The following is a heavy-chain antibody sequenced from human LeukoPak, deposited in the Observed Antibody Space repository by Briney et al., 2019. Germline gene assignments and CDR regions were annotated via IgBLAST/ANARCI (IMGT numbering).Heavy chain of an antibody. CDR1: GFTFSSYG. Sequence: PGRSVRLSCAASGFTFSSYGMHWVRQAPGKGLEWVAVISYDGSNKYYADSVKGRFTISRDNSKNTLYLQMNSLRAEDTAVYYCAKGPDFDYWGQGTLVTVSS. V-gene: IGHV3-30*18. CDR3: AKGPDFDY. J-gene: IGHJ4*02. CDR2: ISYDGSNK.